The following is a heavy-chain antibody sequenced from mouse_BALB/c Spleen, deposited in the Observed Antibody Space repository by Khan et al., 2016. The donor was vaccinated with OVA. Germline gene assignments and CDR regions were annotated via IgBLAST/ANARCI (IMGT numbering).Heavy chain of an antibody. V-gene: IGHV5-6-5*01. Sequence: EVELVESGGGLVKPGGSLKLSCAASGFTFSRYPMSWVRQTPEKRLEWVASIGSGGSTYHPDSVKGRLTISRDNARNILFLQMSSRRSEDTAMYFCARVNGSSGVDYWGQGTSLTVSS. CDR3: ARVNGSSGVDY. J-gene: IGHJ2*02. CDR1: GFTFSRYP. D-gene: IGHD1-1*01. CDR2: IGSGGST.